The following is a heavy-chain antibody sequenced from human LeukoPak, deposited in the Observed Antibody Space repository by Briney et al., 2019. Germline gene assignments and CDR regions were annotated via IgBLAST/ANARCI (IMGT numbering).Heavy chain of an antibody. CDR2: MYYSGST. J-gene: IGHJ4*02. Sequence: SETLSLTCAASGDFITGNTYYWGWIRQPPGKGLEWIGSMYYSGSTYSNPSLRSRVTMSADTSKNQFSLKLKSVTAADTALYSCPRQYYDSTGYYYFYYSGQGTLVTVSS. D-gene: IGHD3-22*01. CDR3: PRQYYDSTGYYYFYY. CDR1: GDFITGNTYY. V-gene: IGHV4-39*01.